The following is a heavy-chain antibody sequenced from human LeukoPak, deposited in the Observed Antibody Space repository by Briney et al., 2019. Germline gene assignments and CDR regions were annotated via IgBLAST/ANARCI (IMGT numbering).Heavy chain of an antibody. Sequence: GGSLRLSCAVPGLTFSDYTMNWVRQAPGKRLEWVSSISPTGSTTYYRNSVKGRFTISRDNPRGTVYLRMNSLRAEDTAVYYCAKDRLWFGELLPTMDVWGKGTKVTVSS. CDR3: AKDRLWFGELLPTMDV. D-gene: IGHD3-10*01. CDR1: GLTFSDYT. V-gene: IGHV3-23*01. J-gene: IGHJ6*03. CDR2: ISPTGSTT.